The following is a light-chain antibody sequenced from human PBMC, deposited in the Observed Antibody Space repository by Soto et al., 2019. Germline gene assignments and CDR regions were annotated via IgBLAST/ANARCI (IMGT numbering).Light chain of an antibody. J-gene: IGLJ1*01. CDR1: SSDVGTYNL. CDR3: CSYAGSSYV. V-gene: IGLV2-23*02. CDR2: EVT. Sequence: QSALTQPASVSGSPGQSITISCTGSSSDVGTYNLVSWHQQHPGEAPKLMIYEVTKRPSGVSYRFSGSKSGNTASLTISGLQAEDEADYYCCSYAGSSYVFGTGTKSPS.